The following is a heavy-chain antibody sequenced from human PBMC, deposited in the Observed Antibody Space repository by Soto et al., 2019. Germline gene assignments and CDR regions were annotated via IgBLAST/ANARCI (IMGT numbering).Heavy chain of an antibody. J-gene: IGHJ4*02. CDR1: GLTVSSNY. Sequence: EVQLVESGGGLVQPGGSLRLSCAASGLTVSSNYMSWVSQAPGKGLEWLSVIYSDGTTYYGDSVKGRFTISRDNSKNTLYLQMTSLRAEDTAVYYCARAAGLYWGQGTRVSVSS. CDR3: ARAAGLY. CDR2: IYSDGTT. D-gene: IGHD3-10*01. V-gene: IGHV3-66*01.